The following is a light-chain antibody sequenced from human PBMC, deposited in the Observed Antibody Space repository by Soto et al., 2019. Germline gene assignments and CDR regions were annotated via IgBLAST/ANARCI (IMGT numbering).Light chain of an antibody. Sequence: SVLTQPPSVSAAPGQRVTISCSGSSSNIGGNSVSWYQQLPGTAPKLLICDDDKRPSGIPDRFSGSKSGTSATLGITGFQTGDEADYYCGSWDSSLSAYVFGTGTKV. V-gene: IGLV1-51*01. CDR3: GSWDSSLSAYV. CDR1: SSNIGGNS. J-gene: IGLJ1*01. CDR2: DDD.